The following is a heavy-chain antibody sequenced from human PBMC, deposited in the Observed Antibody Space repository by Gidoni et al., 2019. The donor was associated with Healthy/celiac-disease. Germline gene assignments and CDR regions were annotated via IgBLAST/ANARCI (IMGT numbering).Heavy chain of an antibody. CDR1: TFSSYA. J-gene: IGHJ4*02. V-gene: IGHV1-69*04. Sequence: TFSSYAISWVRQAPGQGLEWMGRIITILGIANYAQKFQGRVTITADKSTSTAYMELSSLRSEDTAVYYCAGRGDGGSVTTFNYWGQGTLVTVSS. D-gene: IGHD4-4*01. CDR3: AGRGDGGSVTTFNY. CDR2: IITILGIA.